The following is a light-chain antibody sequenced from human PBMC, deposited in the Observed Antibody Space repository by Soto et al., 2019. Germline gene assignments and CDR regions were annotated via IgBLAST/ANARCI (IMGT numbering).Light chain of an antibody. CDR2: AAS. CDR1: QDIRNH. J-gene: IGKJ2*01. CDR3: LQDFNFPFT. V-gene: IGKV1-6*01. Sequence: AIQMTQSPSSLSASVGDRVTITCRASQDIRNHLAWYQQKPGTAPKVLISAASSLQTGVPSRFSGSGSGTDFTLTISSLQREDFATYYCLQDFNFPFTFGQGTKLEVK.